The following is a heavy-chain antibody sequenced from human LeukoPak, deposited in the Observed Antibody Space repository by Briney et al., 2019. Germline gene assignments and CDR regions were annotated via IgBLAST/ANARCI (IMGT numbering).Heavy chain of an antibody. Sequence: GGSLRLSCAASGFTFSIYNMNWVRQAPGKGLEWVSSSSSSSSYIYYADSVKGRFTISRDNAKNSLYLQMNSLGAEDTAVYYCARLTTTVTTPFDYWGRGTLVTVSS. CDR2: SSSSSSYI. V-gene: IGHV3-21*01. CDR3: ARLTTTVTTPFDY. J-gene: IGHJ4*02. CDR1: GFTFSIYN. D-gene: IGHD4-17*01.